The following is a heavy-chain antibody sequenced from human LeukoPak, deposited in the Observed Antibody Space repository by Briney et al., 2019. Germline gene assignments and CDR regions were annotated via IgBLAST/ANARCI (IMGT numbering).Heavy chain of an antibody. CDR1: GGSFSGYY. J-gene: IGHJ5*02. V-gene: IGHV3-21*01. CDR3: ARALHYYDSSGYNS. D-gene: IGHD3-22*01. Sequence: ETLSLTCAVYGGSFSGYYWSWVRQAPGKGLEWVSSISSSSSYIYYADSVKGRFTISRDNAKNSLYLQMNSLRAEDTAVYYCARALHYYDSSGYNSWGQGTLVTVSS. CDR2: ISSSSSYI.